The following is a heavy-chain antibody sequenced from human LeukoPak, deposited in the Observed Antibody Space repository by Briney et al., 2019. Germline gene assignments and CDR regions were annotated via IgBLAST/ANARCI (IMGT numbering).Heavy chain of an antibody. Sequence: KPSETLSLTCTVSGGSISSYYWSWIRQPPGKGLEWIGYIYYSGSTNYNPSLKSRVTISVDTSKNQFSLKLSSVTAADTAVYYCATDQGDYEYFDYWGQGTLVTVSS. CDR3: ATDQGDYEYFDY. D-gene: IGHD4-17*01. V-gene: IGHV4-59*01. CDR2: IYYSGST. J-gene: IGHJ4*02. CDR1: GGSISSYY.